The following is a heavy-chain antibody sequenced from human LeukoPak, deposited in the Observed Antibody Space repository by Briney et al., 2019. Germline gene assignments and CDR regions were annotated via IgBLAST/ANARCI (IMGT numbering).Heavy chain of an antibody. J-gene: IGHJ4*02. CDR1: GFTVSRNY. V-gene: IGHV3-53*01. Sequence: GGSLRLSCAASGFTVSRNYMSWVRQAPGKGLEWVSLIYSDGTTYYADSLKGRFTISRDNSKNTLYLQMNSLRAEDTAVYYCAKIAVAYDYWGQGTLVTVSS. CDR3: AKIAVAYDY. CDR2: IYSDGTT. D-gene: IGHD6-19*01.